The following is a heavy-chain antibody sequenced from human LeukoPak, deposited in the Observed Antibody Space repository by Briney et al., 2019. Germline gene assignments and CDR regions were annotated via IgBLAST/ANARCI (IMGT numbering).Heavy chain of an antibody. Sequence: ASVKVSCKASGYTFSSYGISWVRQAPGQGPEWMGWISGYNGNTNSAQKLQGRVSMTTDTSTSTAYVELRSLRSDDTAVYYCARDRSPDFWSGDYRDAFDIWGQGTMVTVSS. J-gene: IGHJ3*02. CDR3: ARDRSPDFWSGDYRDAFDI. CDR2: ISGYNGNT. D-gene: IGHD3-3*01. V-gene: IGHV1-18*01. CDR1: GYTFSSYG.